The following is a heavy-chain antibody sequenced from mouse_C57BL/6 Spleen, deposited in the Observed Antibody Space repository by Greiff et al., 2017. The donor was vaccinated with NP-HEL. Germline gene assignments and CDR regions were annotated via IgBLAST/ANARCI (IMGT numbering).Heavy chain of an antibody. CDR1: GYTFTSYW. Sequence: QVQLQQPGAELVKPGASVKVSCKASGYTFTSYWMHWVKQRPGQGLEWLGRIHPSDSDTNYNQKFKGKATLTVDKSSSTAYMQLSSLTSEDSAVYYCASYYGYLYYFDYWGQGTTLTVSS. D-gene: IGHD2-2*01. V-gene: IGHV1-74*01. J-gene: IGHJ2*01. CDR2: IHPSDSDT. CDR3: ASYYGYLYYFDY.